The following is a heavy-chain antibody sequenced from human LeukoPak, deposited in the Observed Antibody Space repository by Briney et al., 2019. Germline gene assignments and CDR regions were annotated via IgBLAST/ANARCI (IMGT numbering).Heavy chain of an antibody. D-gene: IGHD3-3*01. CDR1: GYSFANYG. Sequence: ASVKVSCKASGYSFANYGISWVRQAPGQGLEWLAWISAYNRDTNFDQKFQDRVTLTTDRSTSTAYMELRSLRSDDTAVYYCAGEGRVLIPPHEYYGMDVWGQGTTVIVSS. V-gene: IGHV1-18*01. CDR2: ISAYNRDT. CDR3: AGEGRVLIPPHEYYGMDV. J-gene: IGHJ6*02.